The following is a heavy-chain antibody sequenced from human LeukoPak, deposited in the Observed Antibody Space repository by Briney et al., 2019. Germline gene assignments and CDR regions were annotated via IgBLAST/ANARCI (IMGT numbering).Heavy chain of an antibody. Sequence: GGSLRLSCAASGFTFSSYEMNWVRQAPGKGLEWVSYISSSGSTIYYADSVKGRFTISRDNAKNSLYLQMNSLRAEDTAVYYCARDHYYGSGSYYPGAFDIWGQGTMVTVSS. CDR1: GFTFSSYE. V-gene: IGHV3-48*03. J-gene: IGHJ3*02. D-gene: IGHD3-10*01. CDR3: ARDHYYGSGSYYPGAFDI. CDR2: ISSSGSTI.